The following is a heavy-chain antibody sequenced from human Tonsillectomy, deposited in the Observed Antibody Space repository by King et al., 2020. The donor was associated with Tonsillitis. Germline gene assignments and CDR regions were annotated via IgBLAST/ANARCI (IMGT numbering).Heavy chain of an antibody. D-gene: IGHD3-10*01. CDR1: GFTFSDHY. V-gene: IGHV3-72*01. Sequence: VQLVESGGGLVQPGESLRLSCAASGFTFSDHYMDWGRQAPGKGLEWVGRTRNKANSYTTEYAASVTGRFTISRDDSKNSLYLQMNSLKTEDTAVYYCAREFWYYYGSESIEEPGAFVIWGQGTMVTVSS. J-gene: IGHJ3*02. CDR3: AREFWYYYGSESIEEPGAFVI. CDR2: TRNKANSYTT.